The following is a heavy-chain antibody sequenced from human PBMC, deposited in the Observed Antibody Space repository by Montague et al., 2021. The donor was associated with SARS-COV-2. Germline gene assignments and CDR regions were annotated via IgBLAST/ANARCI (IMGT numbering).Heavy chain of an antibody. CDR3: AREGQIGWYDPWYYYGMDV. CDR2: IYSGGST. D-gene: IGHD6-19*01. Sequence: SLRLSCAASGFTVSSNYMSWVRQAPGKGLEWVSVIYSGGSTYYADSVKGRFTISRHNSKNTLYLQMNSLRAEDTAVYYCAREGQIGWYDPWYYYGMDVWDQGTTVTVSS. J-gene: IGHJ6*02. V-gene: IGHV3-53*04. CDR1: GFTVSSNY.